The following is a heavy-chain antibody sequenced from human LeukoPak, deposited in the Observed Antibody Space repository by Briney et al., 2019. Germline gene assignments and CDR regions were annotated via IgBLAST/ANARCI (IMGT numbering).Heavy chain of an antibody. Sequence: GGSLRLSCAASGFTFSSYSMNWVRQAPGKGLEWVSSISSSSSYIYYADSVKGRFTISRDNAKNSLYLQMNRLRAEDRAVYYCARDSLQEMATIRFHYWGEGPLVRVSS. CDR2: ISSSSSYI. CDR1: GFTFSSYS. J-gene: IGHJ4*02. CDR3: ARDSLQEMATIRFHY. V-gene: IGHV3-21*01. D-gene: IGHD5-24*01.